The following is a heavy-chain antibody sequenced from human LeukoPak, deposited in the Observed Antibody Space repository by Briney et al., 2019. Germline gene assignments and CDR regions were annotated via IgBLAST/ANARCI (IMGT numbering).Heavy chain of an antibody. CDR3: ARDDSMIVVVSFDY. CDR1: GHTFTSYG. V-gene: IGHV1-18*01. D-gene: IGHD3-22*01. Sequence: ASVKVSCKASGHTFTSYGISWVRQAPGQGLEWMGWISAYNGNTNYAQKLQGRVTMITDTSTSTVYMELRSLRSDDTAVYYCARDDSMIVVVSFDYWGQGTLVTVSS. J-gene: IGHJ4*02. CDR2: ISAYNGNT.